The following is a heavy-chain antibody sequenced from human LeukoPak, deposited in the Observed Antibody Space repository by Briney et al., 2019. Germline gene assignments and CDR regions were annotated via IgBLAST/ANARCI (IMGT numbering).Heavy chain of an antibody. V-gene: IGHV4-39*01. CDR3: ARGSSSWSHEFDP. CDR1: GGSISSSSYY. Sequence: PSETLSLTCTVSGGSISSSSYYWGWIRQPPGKGLEWIGSIYYSGSTYYNPSLKSRFTISVDTSKNQFSLKLSSVTAADTAVYYCARGSSSWSHEFDPWGQGTLVTVSS. D-gene: IGHD6-13*01. CDR2: IYYSGST. J-gene: IGHJ5*02.